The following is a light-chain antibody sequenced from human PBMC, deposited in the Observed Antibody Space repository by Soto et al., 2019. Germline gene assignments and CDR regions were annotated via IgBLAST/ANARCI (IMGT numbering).Light chain of an antibody. CDR1: QSVSSIY. Sequence: EIVLTQSPGTLSLSPGERATLSCRASQSVSSIYLAWYQQKPGQAPRLLIYGAFSRATGIPDRFSGSGSGTEFILIISSLQSEDFAVYYCQHYNNWPPWTFGQGTKVDIK. J-gene: IGKJ1*01. CDR2: GAF. CDR3: QHYNNWPPWT. V-gene: IGKV3-20*01.